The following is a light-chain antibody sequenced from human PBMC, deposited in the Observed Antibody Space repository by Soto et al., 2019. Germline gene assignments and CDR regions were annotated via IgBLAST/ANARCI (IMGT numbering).Light chain of an antibody. CDR2: DAS. CDR1: QSISSW. V-gene: IGKV1-5*01. Sequence: DIQMTQSPSTLSASVGDRVTITCRASQSISSWLAWYQQKPGKAPKLLIYDASSLESGVPSRFSGSGSGTEVTLTISSLQPDDFATYDCQQYNSYSGALTFGGGPKVEIK. J-gene: IGKJ4*01. CDR3: QQYNSYSGALT.